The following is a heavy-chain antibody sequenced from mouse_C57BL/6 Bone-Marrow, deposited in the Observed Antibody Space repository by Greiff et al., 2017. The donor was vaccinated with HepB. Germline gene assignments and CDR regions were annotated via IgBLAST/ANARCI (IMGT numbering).Heavy chain of an antibody. V-gene: IGHV1-81*01. CDR2: IYPRSGNT. Sequence: VQLQQSGAELARPGASVKLSCKASGYTFTSYGISWVKQRTGQGLEWIGEIYPRSGNTYYNEKFKGKATLTADKSSSTAYMELRSLTSEDSAVYFCARGVITTVVEYFDVWGTGTTVTVSS. CDR3: ARGVITTVVEYFDV. CDR1: GYTFTSYG. J-gene: IGHJ1*03. D-gene: IGHD1-1*01.